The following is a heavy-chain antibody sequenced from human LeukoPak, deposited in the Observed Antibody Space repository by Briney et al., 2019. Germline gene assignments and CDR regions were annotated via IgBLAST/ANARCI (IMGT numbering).Heavy chain of an antibody. CDR2: ISGSGGST. Sequence: GGSLRLSCAASVFTFSSYAMSWVRQAPGKGLEWVSAISGSGGSTYYADSVKGRFTISRDNSKDMLYLQMNSLRAEDTAFYYCAKDRDLDYWGQGTLVTVSS. CDR3: AKDRDLDY. V-gene: IGHV3-23*01. J-gene: IGHJ4*02. CDR1: VFTFSSYA.